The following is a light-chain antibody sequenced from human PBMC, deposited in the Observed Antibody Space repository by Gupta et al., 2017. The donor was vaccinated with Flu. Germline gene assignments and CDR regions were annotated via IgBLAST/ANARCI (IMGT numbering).Light chain of an antibody. CDR3: SSYATTDTLV. Sequence: TSGDIGDYKYVTGYQQYPGKAPRLIIYEVRNRPSRVSSPFSGSKSGNTASLTISGLQAEDEADYFCSSYATTDTLVFGSGTTVTV. CDR2: EVR. CDR1: SGDIGDYKY. J-gene: IGLJ1*01. V-gene: IGLV2-14*01.